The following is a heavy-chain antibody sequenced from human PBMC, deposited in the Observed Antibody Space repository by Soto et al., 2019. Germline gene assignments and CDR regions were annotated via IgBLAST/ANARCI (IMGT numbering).Heavy chain of an antibody. J-gene: IGHJ4*02. CDR2: ISGGGDTT. CDR3: AKGRGGSGSLTPRVDF. CDR1: GFTFNNYA. D-gene: IGHD3-10*01. V-gene: IGHV3-23*01. Sequence: EVQLLESGGGLVQPGGSLRLSCAASGFTFNNYAMTWVRQAPGKGLEWVSAISGGGDTTSYADSVKGRFTVSRDGSKNTLYLQMSSLIAKDTALYYCAKGRGGSGSLTPRVDFWGQGTLVTVSS.